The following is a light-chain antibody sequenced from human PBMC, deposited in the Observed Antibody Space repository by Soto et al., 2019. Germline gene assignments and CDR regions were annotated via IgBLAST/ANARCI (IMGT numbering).Light chain of an antibody. Sequence: DIVMTQSPLSLPVTPGEPASISCRSSQSLLHSNGYNYLDWYLQKPGQSPQLLIYLGSNRASGVPDRFSGSGSGTDYTLKISSVEAEDVGVYYCMQALQTPITFGQGTRLDIK. V-gene: IGKV2-28*01. CDR2: LGS. CDR3: MQALQTPIT. J-gene: IGKJ5*01. CDR1: QSLLHSNGYNY.